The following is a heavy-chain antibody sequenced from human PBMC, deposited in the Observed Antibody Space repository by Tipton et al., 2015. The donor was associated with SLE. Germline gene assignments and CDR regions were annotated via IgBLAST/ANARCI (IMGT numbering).Heavy chain of an antibody. Sequence: TLSLTCAVYGGSFSGYYWSWIRQPPGKPLEWIGYVYYGGSTNYNPSLKSRVTISVDTSKNQFSLKLTSVTAADTAIYYCASDFPPDFWGQGTLVTVSS. CDR3: ASDFPPDF. CDR1: GGSFSGYY. J-gene: IGHJ4*02. V-gene: IGHV4-59*01. CDR2: VYYGGST.